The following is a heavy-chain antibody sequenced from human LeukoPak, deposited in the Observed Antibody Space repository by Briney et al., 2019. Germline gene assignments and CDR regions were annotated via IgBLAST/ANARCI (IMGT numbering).Heavy chain of an antibody. V-gene: IGHV4-39*01. J-gene: IGHJ4*02. CDR3: ARRGYSSGWYPFDY. CDR2: IYYSGST. CDR1: GGSISSSSYY. Sequence: SETLSLTCTVSGGSISSSSYYWGWVRQPPGKGLEWIGSIYYSGSTYYNPSLKSRVTISVDTSKNQFSLKLSSVTAADTAVYYCARRGYSSGWYPFDYWGQGTLDTVSS. D-gene: IGHD6-19*01.